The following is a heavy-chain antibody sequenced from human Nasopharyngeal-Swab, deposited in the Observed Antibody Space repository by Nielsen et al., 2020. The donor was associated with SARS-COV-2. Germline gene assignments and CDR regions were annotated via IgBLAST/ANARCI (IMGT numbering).Heavy chain of an antibody. CDR2: ISYDGSNK. Sequence: GESLKISCAASGFTFSSYAMSWVRQAPGKGLEWVAVISYDGSNKYYADSVKGRFTISRDNSKNTLYLQMNSLRAEDTAVYYCARDWARSGSYSTHFDYWGQGTLVTVSS. CDR1: GFTFSSYA. CDR3: ARDWARSGSYSTHFDY. V-gene: IGHV3-30*04. J-gene: IGHJ4*02. D-gene: IGHD1-26*01.